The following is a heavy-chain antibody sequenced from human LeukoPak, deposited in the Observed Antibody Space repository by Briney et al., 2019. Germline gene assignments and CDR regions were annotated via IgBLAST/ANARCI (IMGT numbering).Heavy chain of an antibody. CDR2: ISYDGSNK. J-gene: IGHJ3*02. CDR3: AKDSVYGGWGNAFDI. CDR1: GFTFSSYA. Sequence: PGGSLRLSCAASGFTFSSYAMHWVRQAPGKGLEWVAVISYDGSNKYYADSVKGRFTISRDNSKNTLYLQMNSLRVEDAAVYYCAKDSVYGGWGNAFDIWGQGTMVTVSS. D-gene: IGHD3-16*01. V-gene: IGHV3-30-3*01.